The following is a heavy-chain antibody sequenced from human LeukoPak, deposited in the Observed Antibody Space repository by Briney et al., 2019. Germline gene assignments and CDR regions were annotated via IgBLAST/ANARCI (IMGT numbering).Heavy chain of an antibody. J-gene: IGHJ4*02. CDR1: GYSISSGYY. CDR3: ARNYGGLDYFDS. Sequence: SETLSLTCTVSGYSISSGYYWGWIRQPPGKGLEWIGNIYHGGSTYYNPSLRSRVTISVDTSKNQFSLKLSSMTAADTAVYYCARNYGGLDYFDSWGQGTLVTVSS. CDR2: IYHGGST. V-gene: IGHV4-38-2*02. D-gene: IGHD1-7*01.